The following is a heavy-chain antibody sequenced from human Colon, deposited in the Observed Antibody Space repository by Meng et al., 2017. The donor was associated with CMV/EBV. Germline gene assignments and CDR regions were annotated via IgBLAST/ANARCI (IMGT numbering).Heavy chain of an antibody. CDR2: IFSSGTT. J-gene: IGHJ4*02. V-gene: IGHV4-30-4*01. CDR1: GDSTSTSCYY. Sequence: QEQLQESVTGLVKHSQIWSLTCSVSGDSTSTSCYYWNWSRQTPGKGLEWIGYIFSSGTTHYNPSLESRLIISMDMSKNQFSLKLSSVTAADTAVYYCSRAPLEPTVRYFDSWGQGTLGTVSS. CDR3: SRAPLEPTVRYFDS. D-gene: IGHD1-14*01.